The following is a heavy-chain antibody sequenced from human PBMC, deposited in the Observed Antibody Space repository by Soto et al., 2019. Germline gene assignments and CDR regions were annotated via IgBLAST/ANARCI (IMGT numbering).Heavy chain of an antibody. CDR3: ARNREASGDYALDY. V-gene: IGHV3-33*01. D-gene: IGHD4-17*01. CDR1: GFTFSSYG. Sequence: VQLVESGGGVVQPGRSLRLSCAASGFTFSSYGMHWVRQAPGKGLEWVAVIWYDGSNKYYADSVKGRFTISRDNSKNTLYLQMNSLRAEDTAVYYCARNREASGDYALDYWGQGTLVTVSS. CDR2: IWYDGSNK. J-gene: IGHJ4*02.